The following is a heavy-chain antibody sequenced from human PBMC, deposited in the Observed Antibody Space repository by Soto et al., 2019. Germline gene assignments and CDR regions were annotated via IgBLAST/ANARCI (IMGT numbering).Heavy chain of an antibody. V-gene: IGHV5-51*01. CDR1: GYTFNNYW. J-gene: IGHJ5*02. CDR3: ARQLNWFDP. Sequence: GESLKISCEASGYTFNNYWIGWVRQMPGKGLEWMGSIYPGDSTAKYSPSFQGQVTISADKSISTAYLQWSSLKASDSAIYYCARQLNWFDPWGQGTLVTVSS. CDR2: IYPGDSTA.